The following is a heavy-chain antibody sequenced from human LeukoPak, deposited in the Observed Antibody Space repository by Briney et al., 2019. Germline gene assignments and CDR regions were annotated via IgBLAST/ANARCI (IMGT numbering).Heavy chain of an antibody. CDR1: SGSISYFY. CDR2: ISYSGST. V-gene: IGHV4-59*01. Sequence: SETLSLTCTVSSGSISYFYWNWIRQPPGKGLEWIGYISYSGSTNFNPSLKSRVTISVDTSKNQFSLKLSSVTAADTAVYYCAREGTAGTNLNWFDPWGQGTLVTVSS. J-gene: IGHJ5*02. CDR3: AREGTAGTNLNWFDP. D-gene: IGHD1-1*01.